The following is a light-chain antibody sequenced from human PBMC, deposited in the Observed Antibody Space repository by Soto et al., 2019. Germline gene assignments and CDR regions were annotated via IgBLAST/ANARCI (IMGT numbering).Light chain of an antibody. V-gene: IGKV1-39*01. CDR2: AAS. CDR3: QQSYSTPFA. Sequence: DIQMTQSPSSLSASVGDRVTITCRASQSISSYLNWYQQKPGKAPKLLIYAASSLQSGFPSRFSGSESRTDFTLTISSLQPEDFATYYCQQSYSTPFAFGPATKVDIK. CDR1: QSISSY. J-gene: IGKJ3*01.